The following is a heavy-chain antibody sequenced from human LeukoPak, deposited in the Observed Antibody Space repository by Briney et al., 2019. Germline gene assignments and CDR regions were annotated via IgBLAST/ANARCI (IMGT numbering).Heavy chain of an antibody. Sequence: GRPLRLSCAASGFTFSSYGMHWVRQAPGKGLEWVAAISHDGSDRYRADSVKGRFTISRDNSKNTVYLQMNSLRAEDTAVYFCAGSPKYSSSWFEYFQHWGQGTLVTVSS. J-gene: IGHJ1*01. D-gene: IGHD6-13*01. CDR1: GFTFSSYG. V-gene: IGHV3-30*01. CDR2: ISHDGSDR. CDR3: AGSPKYSSSWFEYFQH.